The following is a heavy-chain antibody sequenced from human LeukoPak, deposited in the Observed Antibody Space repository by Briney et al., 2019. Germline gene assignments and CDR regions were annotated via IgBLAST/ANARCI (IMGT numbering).Heavy chain of an antibody. CDR2: IYTSGST. V-gene: IGHV4-30-4*01. CDR1: GGSISSGDYY. CDR3: ARRKARWFDP. J-gene: IGHJ5*02. Sequence: SETLSLTCTVSGGSISSGDYYWSWIRQPPGKGLEWIGYIYTSGSTNYNPSLKSRVTISVDTSKNQFSLKLSSVTAADTAVYYCARRKARWFDPWGQGTLVTVSS. D-gene: IGHD1-14*01.